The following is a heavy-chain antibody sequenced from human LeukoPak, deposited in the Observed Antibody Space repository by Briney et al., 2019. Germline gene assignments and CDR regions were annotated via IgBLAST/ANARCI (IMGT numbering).Heavy chain of an antibody. Sequence: SVKVSCKASGGTFSSYAISWVRQAPGQGLEWMGRIIPILGIANYAQKFQGRVTITADKSTSTAYMELNSLRSEDTAVYYCARVDTAMVIDYWGQGTLVTVSS. CDR3: ARVDTAMVIDY. J-gene: IGHJ4*02. CDR2: IIPILGIA. V-gene: IGHV1-69*04. CDR1: GGTFSSYA. D-gene: IGHD5-18*01.